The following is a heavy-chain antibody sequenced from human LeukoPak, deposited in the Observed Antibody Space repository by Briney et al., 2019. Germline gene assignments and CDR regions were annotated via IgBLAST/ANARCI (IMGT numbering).Heavy chain of an antibody. CDR2: IYYSGST. CDR1: GGSISSGGYY. V-gene: IGHV4-31*11. D-gene: IGHD1-1*01. J-gene: IGHJ3*02. Sequence: SETLSLTCAVSGGSISSGGYYWSWIRQHPGKGLEWIGYIYYSGSTYYNPSLKSRVTISVDTSKNQFSLKLSSVTAADTAVYYCARQGGTGRDAFDIWGQGTMVTVSS. CDR3: ARQGGTGRDAFDI.